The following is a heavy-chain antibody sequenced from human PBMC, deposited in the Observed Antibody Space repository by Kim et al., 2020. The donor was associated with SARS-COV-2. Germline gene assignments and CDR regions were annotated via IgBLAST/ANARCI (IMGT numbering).Heavy chain of an antibody. CDR3: ARGGSSWYFYGMDV. J-gene: IGHJ6*02. Sequence: GGSLRLSCAASGFTVSSNYMSWVRQAPGKGLEWVSVIYSGGSTYYADSVKGRFTISRDNSKNTLYLQMNSLRAEDTAVYYCARGGSSWYFYGMDVWGQGTTVTVSS. V-gene: IGHV3-53*01. D-gene: IGHD6-13*01. CDR2: IYSGGST. CDR1: GFTVSSNY.